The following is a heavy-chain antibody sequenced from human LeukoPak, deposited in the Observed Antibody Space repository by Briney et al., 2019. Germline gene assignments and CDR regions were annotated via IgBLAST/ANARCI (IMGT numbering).Heavy chain of an antibody. CDR3: ARVSEWLVTTGAFDI. CDR1: GFTFSSYA. D-gene: IGHD3-3*01. J-gene: IGHJ3*02. V-gene: IGHV3-30*01. CDR2: ISYDGSNK. Sequence: GGSLRLSCAASGFTFSSYAMHWVRQAPGKGLEWVAVISYDGSNKYYADSVKGRFTISRDNSKNTLYLQMNSLRAEDTAVYYCARVSEWLVTTGAFDIWGQGTMVTVSS.